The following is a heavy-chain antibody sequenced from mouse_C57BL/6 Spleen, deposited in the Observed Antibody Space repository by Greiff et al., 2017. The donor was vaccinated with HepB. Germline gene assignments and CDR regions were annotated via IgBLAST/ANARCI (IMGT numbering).Heavy chain of an antibody. CDR1: GYTFTSYW. V-gene: IGHV1-52*01. D-gene: IGHD2-4*01. CDR2: IDPSDSET. CDR3: VAIYYDYSYYFDY. Sequence: VQLQESGAELVRPGSSVKLSCKASGYTFTSYWMHWVKQRPIQGLEWIGNIDPSDSETHYNQKFKDKATLTVDKSSSTAYMQLSSLTSEDSAVYYCVAIYYDYSYYFDYWGQGTTLTVSS. J-gene: IGHJ2*01.